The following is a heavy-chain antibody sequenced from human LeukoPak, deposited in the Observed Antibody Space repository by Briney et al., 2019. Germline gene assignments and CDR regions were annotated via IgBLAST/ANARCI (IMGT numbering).Heavy chain of an antibody. CDR3: AKTVSGSYSYQGGDY. Sequence: PGGSLRLSCEASGFTFSSYGMNWVRQAPGKGLEWVSYIYTSNFIHYSDSVKGRFTISRDNAKNSLYLQMNSLRDEDTAKYYCAKTVSGSYSYQGGDYWGQGTLVTVSS. CDR2: IYTSNFI. CDR1: GFTFSSYG. V-gene: IGHV3-48*02. J-gene: IGHJ4*02. D-gene: IGHD3-16*02.